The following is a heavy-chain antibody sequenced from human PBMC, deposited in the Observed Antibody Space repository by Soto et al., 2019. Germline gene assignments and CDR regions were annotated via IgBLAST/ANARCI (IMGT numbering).Heavy chain of an antibody. V-gene: IGHV1-18*01. CDR1: GYTFTSYG. CDR2: ISAYNGNT. CDR3: ARVMGIRFLEWLLSDYYYYMDV. J-gene: IGHJ6*03. D-gene: IGHD3-3*01. Sequence: ASVKVSCKASGYTFTSYGISWVRQAPGQGLEWMGWISAYNGNTNYAQKLQGRVTMTTDTSTSTAYMELRSLRSDDTAVYYCARVMGIRFLEWLLSDYYYYMDVWGKGTTVTVSS.